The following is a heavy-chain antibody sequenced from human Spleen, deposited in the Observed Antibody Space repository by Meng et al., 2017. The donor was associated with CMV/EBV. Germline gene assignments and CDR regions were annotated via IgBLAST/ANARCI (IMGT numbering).Heavy chain of an antibody. V-gene: IGHV1-2*02. CDR2: INPNSGGT. J-gene: IGHJ6*02. CDR3: ARFSSYYYGMGV. CDR1: GYTFTGYY. D-gene: IGHD6-6*01. Sequence: ASVKVSCKASGYTFTGYYMHWVRQAPGQGLEWMGWINPNSGGTNYVQKFQGSVTMTRDTSISTAYMELSRLRSDDTAVYYCARFSSYYYGMGVWGQGSTVTVSS.